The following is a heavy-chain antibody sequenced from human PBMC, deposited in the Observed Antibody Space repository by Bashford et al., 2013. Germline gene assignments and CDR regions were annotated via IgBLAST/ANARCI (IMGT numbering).Heavy chain of an antibody. Sequence: ASVKVSCKASGYTFTGYYLHWVRQAPGQGLEWMGWINPNSGGTKYAQKFQGRITMTTDTSISISYLELTSLRSDDTAVFYCASPDPFCSGGHCSGPYSYYGMDVWGHGTTVTVSS. CDR3: ASPDPFCSGGHCSGPYSYYGMDV. CDR1: GYTFTGYY. V-gene: IGHV1-2*02. J-gene: IGHJ6*02. D-gene: IGHD2-15*01. CDR2: INPNSGGT.